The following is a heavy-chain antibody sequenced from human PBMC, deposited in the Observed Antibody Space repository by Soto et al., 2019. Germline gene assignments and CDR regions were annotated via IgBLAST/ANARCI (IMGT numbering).Heavy chain of an antibody. D-gene: IGHD6-6*01. CDR3: ARGVAARPRWFDP. J-gene: IGHJ5*02. CDR2: INHSGST. Sequence: QVQLQQWGAGLLKPSETLSLTCAVYGGSFSGYYWSWIRQPPGKGLEWIGEINHSGSTNYNPSLKSRVTISVDTSKNQFSLKLSSVTAADPAVYYCARGVAARPRWFDPWGQGTLVTVSS. V-gene: IGHV4-34*01. CDR1: GGSFSGYY.